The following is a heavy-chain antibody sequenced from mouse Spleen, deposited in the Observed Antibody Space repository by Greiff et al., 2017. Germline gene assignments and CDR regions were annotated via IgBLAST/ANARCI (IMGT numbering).Heavy chain of an antibody. V-gene: IGHV5-12*02. CDR3: ARPVYDYDVEGFAY. CDR1: GFTFSDYY. CDR2: ISNGGGST. J-gene: IGHJ3*01. D-gene: IGHD2-4*01. Sequence: EVKLMESGGGLVQPGGSLKLSCATSGFTFSDYYMYWVRQTPEKRLEWVAYISNGGGSTYYPDTVKGRFTISRDNAKNTLYLQMSRLKSEDTAMYYCARPVYDYDVEGFAYWGQGTLVTVSA.